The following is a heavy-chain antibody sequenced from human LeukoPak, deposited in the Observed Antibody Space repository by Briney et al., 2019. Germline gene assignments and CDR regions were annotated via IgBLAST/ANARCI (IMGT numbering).Heavy chain of an antibody. D-gene: IGHD1-26*01. CDR2: INPNSGGT. Sequence: GASVKVSCKASGYTFTGYYMHWVRQAPGQGLEWMARINPNSGGTNYAQKFQGRVTMTRDTSISTAYMKLSRLRSDDTAGYYCAKEKIVGVNNWVGPLGQGTLVTVSS. J-gene: IGHJ5*02. CDR3: AKEKIVGVNNWVGP. V-gene: IGHV1-2*02. CDR1: GYTFTGYY.